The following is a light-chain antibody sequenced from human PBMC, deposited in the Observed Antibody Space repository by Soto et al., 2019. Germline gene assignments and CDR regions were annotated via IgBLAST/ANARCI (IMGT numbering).Light chain of an antibody. CDR1: IIGSKS. J-gene: IGLJ1*01. CDR2: DNT. CDR3: QVWVFSSDNLYV. Sequence: SYELTQPPSASVAPGQTASIPCGGNIIGSKSVHWYQQKPGQAPVLVVSDNTDRPSGIPERFSGSTSGNTATLTISRVEAGDEADYYGQVWVFSSDNLYVFGTGTKLTVL. V-gene: IGLV3-21*02.